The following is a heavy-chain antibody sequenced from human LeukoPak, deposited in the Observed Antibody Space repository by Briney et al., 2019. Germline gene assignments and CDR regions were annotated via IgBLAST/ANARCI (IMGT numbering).Heavy chain of an antibody. CDR3: AKDMTFYYYGMDV. Sequence: GGSLRLSCAASGFAFSSYSMNWVRQAPGKGLEWVSAISGSGGSTYYADSVKGRFTISRDNSKNTLYLQMNSLRAEDTAVYYCAKDMTFYYYGMDVWGQGTTVTVSS. CDR1: GFAFSSYS. CDR2: ISGSGGST. V-gene: IGHV3-23*01. J-gene: IGHJ6*02. D-gene: IGHD3/OR15-3a*01.